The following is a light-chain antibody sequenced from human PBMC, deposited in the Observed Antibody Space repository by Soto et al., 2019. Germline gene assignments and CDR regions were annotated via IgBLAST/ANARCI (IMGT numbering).Light chain of an antibody. V-gene: IGKV3-15*01. CDR2: CAS. Sequence: EIVMTQSPATLSLSPGERVTLSCRARQSVSSNLAWYQQKTGQVPRRVIYCASIRATGIPVRFSASGSGTELTLAISRLQSEDFAVYYHQQYHHWPSWTFGQGTRVEIK. CDR3: QQYHHWPSWT. J-gene: IGKJ1*01. CDR1: QSVSSN.